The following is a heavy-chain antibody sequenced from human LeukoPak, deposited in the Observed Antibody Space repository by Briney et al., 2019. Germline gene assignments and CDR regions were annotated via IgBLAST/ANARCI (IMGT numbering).Heavy chain of an antibody. CDR1: GFTFSSYA. Sequence: PGGSLRLSCAASGFTFSSYAMHWVRQAPGKGLEWVAVISYDGSNKYYADSVKGRSTISRDNSKNTLYLQMNSLRAEDTAVYYCARGGPNYYDSSGYYYGDYWGQGTLVTVSS. V-gene: IGHV3-30*04. D-gene: IGHD3-22*01. CDR2: ISYDGSNK. CDR3: ARGGPNYYDSSGYYYGDY. J-gene: IGHJ4*02.